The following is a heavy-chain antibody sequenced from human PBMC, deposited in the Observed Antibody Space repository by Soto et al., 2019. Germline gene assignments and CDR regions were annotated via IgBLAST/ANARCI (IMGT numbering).Heavy chain of an antibody. CDR1: GGSISSSSYY. CDR3: ARRHYYGSGVDP. CDR2: IYYSGST. D-gene: IGHD3-10*01. Sequence: QLQLQESGPGLVKPSETLSLTCTVSGGSISSSSYYWGWIRQPPGKGLEWIGSIYYSGSTYYNPSLKSRVTISVDTSKNQFSLKLSSVTAADTAVYYCARRHYYGSGVDPWGQGTLVTVSS. V-gene: IGHV4-39*01. J-gene: IGHJ5*02.